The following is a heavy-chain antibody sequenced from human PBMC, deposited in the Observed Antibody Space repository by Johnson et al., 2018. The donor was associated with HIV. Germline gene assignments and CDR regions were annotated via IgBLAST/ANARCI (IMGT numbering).Heavy chain of an antibody. V-gene: IGHV3-13*01. CDR3: ARDGESQQLPLGDAFDF. CDR1: GFTFSSYD. D-gene: IGHD6-13*01. J-gene: IGHJ3*01. Sequence: VQLVESGGGVVQPGRSLRLSCAASGFTFSSYDMHWVRQATGKGLEWVSAIGTAGDTYYPGSVKGRFTISRENAKNSLYLQMNSLRAEDTAVYYCARDGESQQLPLGDAFDFWGQGTMVTVSS. CDR2: IGTAGDT.